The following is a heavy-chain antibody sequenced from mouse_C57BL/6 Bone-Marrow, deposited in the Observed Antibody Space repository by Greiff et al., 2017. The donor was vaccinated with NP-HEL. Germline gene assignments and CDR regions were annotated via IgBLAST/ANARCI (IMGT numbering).Heavy chain of an antibody. CDR1: GYTFTDYY. Sequence: VQLKQSGPELVKPGASVKISCKASGYTFTDYYMNWVKQSHGKSLEWIGDINPNNGGTSYNQKFKGKATLTVDKSSSTAYMELRSLTSEDSAVYYCARNFYYGSSYYAMDYWGQGTSVTVSS. D-gene: IGHD1-1*01. V-gene: IGHV1-26*01. J-gene: IGHJ4*01. CDR2: INPNNGGT. CDR3: ARNFYYGSSYYAMDY.